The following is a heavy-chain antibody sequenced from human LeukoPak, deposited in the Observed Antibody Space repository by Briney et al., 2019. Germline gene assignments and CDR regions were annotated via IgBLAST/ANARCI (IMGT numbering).Heavy chain of an antibody. J-gene: IGHJ6*03. CDR3: ARIYDFWSGYYYMDV. Sequence: SETLSLTCTVSGGSISSYYWSWIRQPAGKGLEWIGRIYTSGSTNYNPSLKSRVTMSVDTSKNRFSLKLSSVTAADTAVYYCARIYDFWSGYYYMDVWGKGTTVTVSS. CDR2: IYTSGST. V-gene: IGHV4-4*07. CDR1: GGSISSYY. D-gene: IGHD3-3*01.